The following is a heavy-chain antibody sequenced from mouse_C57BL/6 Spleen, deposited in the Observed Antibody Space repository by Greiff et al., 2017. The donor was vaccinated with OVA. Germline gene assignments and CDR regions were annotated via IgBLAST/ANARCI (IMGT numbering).Heavy chain of an antibody. J-gene: IGHJ2*01. Sequence: EVHLVESGEGLVKPGGSLKLSCAASGFTFSSYAMSWVRQTPEQRLEWVAYISSGGDYIYYADTVKGRFTISRDHARNTLYLQLSSLKAEDTAMYYCTRAVSPTGKGRYLDYWGQGTTLTVSS. CDR3: TRAVSPTGKGRYLDY. CDR2: ISSGGDYI. CDR1: GFTFSSYA. D-gene: IGHD4-1*02. V-gene: IGHV5-9-1*02.